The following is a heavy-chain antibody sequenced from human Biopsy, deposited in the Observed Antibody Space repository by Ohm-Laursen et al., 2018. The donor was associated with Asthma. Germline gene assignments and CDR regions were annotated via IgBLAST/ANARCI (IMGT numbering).Heavy chain of an antibody. V-gene: IGHV3-30*18. J-gene: IGHJ6*02. CDR3: AKGLSAWRGGLDV. CDR1: GFMFRSFG. CDR2: ISYDGNHK. D-gene: IGHD2/OR15-2a*01. Sequence: SLRLSCTAPGFMFRSFGMHWVRQAPGKGLEWVAVISYDGNHKFYEDSVKGRFTISRDNSKNTLYLQMNSLRAEDTAVYYCAKGLSAWRGGLDVWGQGTTVTVSS.